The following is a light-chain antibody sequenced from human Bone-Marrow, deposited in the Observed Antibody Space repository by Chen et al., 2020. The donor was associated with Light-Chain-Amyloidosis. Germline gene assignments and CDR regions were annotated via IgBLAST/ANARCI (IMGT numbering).Light chain of an antibody. CDR1: DLPTQY. J-gene: IGLJ2*01. Sequence: SYELTQPPSVSVSPGQTARITWPGDDLPTQYAYWYQQKPGQAPARGIHSDTERPSGISERFSGSSSGTNATLTISGVQAEDEADYHCQSADSSGTYEVIFGGGTKLTVL. CDR2: SDT. V-gene: IGLV3-25*03. CDR3: QSADSSGTYEVI.